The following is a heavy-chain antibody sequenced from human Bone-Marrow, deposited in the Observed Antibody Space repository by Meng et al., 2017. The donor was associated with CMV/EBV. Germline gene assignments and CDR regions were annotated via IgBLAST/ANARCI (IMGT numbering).Heavy chain of an antibody. J-gene: IGHJ3*02. D-gene: IGHD2-2*01. CDR2: ISSSSSYI. V-gene: IGHV3-21*01. Sequence: GESLKISCAASGFTFSSYSMNWVRQAPGKGLEWVSSISSSSSYIYYADSVKGRFTISRDNAKNSLYLQMNSLRAEDTAVYYCAVECSSTSCYFINDAFDIWGQGTMVTVSS. CDR1: GFTFSSYS. CDR3: AVECSSTSCYFINDAFDI.